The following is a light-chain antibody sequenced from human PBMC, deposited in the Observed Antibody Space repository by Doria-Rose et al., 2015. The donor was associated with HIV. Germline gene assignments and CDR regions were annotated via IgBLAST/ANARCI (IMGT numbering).Light chain of an antibody. CDR2: WAS. V-gene: IGKV4-1*01. CDR3: QQYYDTPS. CDR1: QSLLNTSKNY. J-gene: IGKJ3*01. Sequence: TQSPESLGMSLGERATLNCKSNQSLLNTSKNYLAWYQQKPGQPPKLLIYWASTRQSGVPARFSGSGSGTDFTLTISSLEAEDVAVYYCQQYYDTPSFGPGTTVDI.